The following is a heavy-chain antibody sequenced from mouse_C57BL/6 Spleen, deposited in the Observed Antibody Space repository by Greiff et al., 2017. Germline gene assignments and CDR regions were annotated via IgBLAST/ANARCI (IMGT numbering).Heavy chain of an antibody. CDR2: IRSKSSNYAT. Sequence: EVQVVESGGGLVQPKGSLKLSCAASGFTFNTYAMHWVRQAPGKGLEWVARIRSKSSNYATYYADSVKDRFTISRDDSQSMLYLQMNNLKTEDTAMYYCVRDTYYYGSSPYFDYWGQGTTLTVSS. CDR1: GFTFNTYA. J-gene: IGHJ2*01. V-gene: IGHV10-3*01. CDR3: VRDTYYYGSSPYFDY. D-gene: IGHD1-1*01.